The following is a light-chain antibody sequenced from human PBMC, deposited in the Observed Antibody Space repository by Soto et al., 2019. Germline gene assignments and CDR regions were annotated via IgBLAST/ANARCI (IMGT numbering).Light chain of an antibody. CDR2: DVS. Sequence: EIVLTQSPSTLSLSPWERATLSCMASQSVDNHLAWYQQKPGQAPRLLIYDVSSRAAGIPGRFSGSGSGTEFTLTISSLQSEDFAVYYCQQYNNWPQTVGQGTKVDIK. V-gene: IGKV3D-15*01. CDR1: QSVDNH. J-gene: IGKJ1*01. CDR3: QQYNNWPQT.